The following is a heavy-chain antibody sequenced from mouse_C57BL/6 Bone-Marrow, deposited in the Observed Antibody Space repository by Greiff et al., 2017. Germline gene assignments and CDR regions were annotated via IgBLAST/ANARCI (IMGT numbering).Heavy chain of an antibody. CDR2: IYPGNSDT. Sequence: VQLKQSGTVLARPGASVKMSCKTSGYTFTSYWMHWVKQRPGQGLEWIGAIYPGNSDTSYNQKFKGKAKLTAVTAASTAYMELSSLTNEDSAVYYCTRRGFYYYGSSFFPWFAYWGQGTLVTVSA. D-gene: IGHD1-1*01. V-gene: IGHV1-5*01. CDR1: GYTFTSYW. J-gene: IGHJ3*01. CDR3: TRRGFYYYGSSFFPWFAY.